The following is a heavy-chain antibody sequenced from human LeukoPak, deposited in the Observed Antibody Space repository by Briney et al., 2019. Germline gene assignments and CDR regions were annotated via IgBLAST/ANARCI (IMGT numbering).Heavy chain of an antibody. V-gene: IGHV4-39*07. CDR2: IYYSGST. CDR1: GGSISSYY. Sequence: SETLSLTCTVSGGSISSYYWGWIRQPPGKGLEWIGSIYYSGSTYYNPSLKSRVTISVDTSKNHFSLKRSSVTAADTAVYYCARAGYPEQWLVYWYFDLWGRGTLVTVSS. CDR3: ARAGYPEQWLVYWYFDL. D-gene: IGHD5-12*01. J-gene: IGHJ2*01.